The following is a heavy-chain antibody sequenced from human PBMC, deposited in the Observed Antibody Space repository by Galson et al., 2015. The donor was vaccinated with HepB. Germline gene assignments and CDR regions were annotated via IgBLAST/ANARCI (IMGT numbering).Heavy chain of an antibody. CDR2: INPSGGST. CDR3: ARLLVYGDYADY. J-gene: IGHJ4*02. V-gene: IGHV1-46*04. Sequence: SVKVSCKASGYTFTSYYMHWVRQAPGQGLEWMGIINPSGGSTSYAQKLQGRVTMTRDTSTSAVYMELSSLRSEDTAVYYCARLLVYGDYADYWGQGTLVTVSS. CDR1: GYTFTSYY. D-gene: IGHD4-17*01.